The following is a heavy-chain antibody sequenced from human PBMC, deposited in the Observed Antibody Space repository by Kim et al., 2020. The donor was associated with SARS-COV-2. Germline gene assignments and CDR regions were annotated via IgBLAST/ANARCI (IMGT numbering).Heavy chain of an antibody. D-gene: IGHD1-26*01. J-gene: IGHJ5*02. CDR3: ARDIWDSGSDRAPS. Sequence: GGSLRLSCAASGFTFTDYFMSWIRQAPGKGLEWVAYISSSGSTIFYADSVKGRFIISRDNAMNSVSLQMNSLRAEDTAVYYCARDIWDSGSDRAPSWGQG. V-gene: IGHV3-11*04. CDR2: ISSSGSTI. CDR1: GFTFTDYF.